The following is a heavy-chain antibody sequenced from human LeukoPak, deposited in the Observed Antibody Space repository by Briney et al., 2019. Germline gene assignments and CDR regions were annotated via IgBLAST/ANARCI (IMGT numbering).Heavy chain of an antibody. V-gene: IGHV3-7*01. J-gene: IGHJ5*02. D-gene: IGHD5-12*01. Sequence: GGSLRLSCVASGFTFSHYWMSWVRQAPGKGLEWVANIKEDGSIEDYVDSVKGRFTVSRDNAKNSLYLEMNSLRVEATAVYYCVSQQVAPPWGQGTLVIVSS. CDR3: VSQQVAPP. CDR1: GFTFSHYW. CDR2: IKEDGSIE.